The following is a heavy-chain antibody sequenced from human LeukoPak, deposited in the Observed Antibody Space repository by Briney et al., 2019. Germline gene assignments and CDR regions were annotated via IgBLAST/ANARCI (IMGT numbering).Heavy chain of an antibody. D-gene: IGHD3-9*01. CDR3: ARDGVLRYFDGYYYYMDV. CDR2: INPSDGTT. V-gene: IGHV1-46*01. CDR1: GYSFTSHY. J-gene: IGHJ6*03. Sequence: ASVKVSCKASGYSFTSHYMHWVRQAPGQGLDWLGIINPSDGTTTYAQKFQGRLTMTSDMSTSTVYMELSSLRSEDTAVYYCARDGVLRYFDGYYYYMDVWGKGTTVTVSS.